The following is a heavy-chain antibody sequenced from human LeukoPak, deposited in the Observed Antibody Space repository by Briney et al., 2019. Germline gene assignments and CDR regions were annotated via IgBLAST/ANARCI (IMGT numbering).Heavy chain of an antibody. J-gene: IGHJ4*02. CDR3: ARDWGLAYCGGDCYRSLGY. D-gene: IGHD2-21*02. V-gene: IGHV1-46*01. CDR2: INPSGGST. CDR1: GYTFTSYY. Sequence: ASVKVSCKASGYTFTSYYMHWVRQAPGQGLEWMGIINPSGGSTSYAQKLQGRVTMTRDMSTSTVYMELSSLRSEDTAVYYCARDWGLAYCGGDCYRSLGYWGQGTLVTVSS.